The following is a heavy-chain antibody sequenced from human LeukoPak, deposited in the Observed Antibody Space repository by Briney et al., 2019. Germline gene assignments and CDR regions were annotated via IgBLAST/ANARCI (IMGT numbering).Heavy chain of an antibody. D-gene: IGHD1-26*01. Sequence: TSETLSLTCTVSGGSISSSSYYWGWIRQPPGKGLERIGSIYYSGSTYYNPSLKSRVTISVDTSKNQFSLKLSSVTAADTAVYYCARDRSGSYSNYGMDVWGQGTTVTVSS. J-gene: IGHJ6*02. CDR2: IYYSGST. V-gene: IGHV4-39*07. CDR3: ARDRSGSYSNYGMDV. CDR1: GGSISSSSYY.